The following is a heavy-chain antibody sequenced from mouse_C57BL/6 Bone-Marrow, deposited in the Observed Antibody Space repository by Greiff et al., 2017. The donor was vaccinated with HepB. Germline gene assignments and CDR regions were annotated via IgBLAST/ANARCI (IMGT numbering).Heavy chain of an antibody. Sequence: DVHLVESGGGLVKPGGSLKLSCAASGFTFSDYGMHWVRQAPEKGLEWVAYISSGSSTIYYADTVKGRFTISRDNAKNTLFLQMTSLRSEDTAMYYCARHYGNYEGFAYWGQGTLVTVSA. D-gene: IGHD2-1*01. J-gene: IGHJ3*01. CDR2: ISSGSSTI. CDR3: ARHYGNYEGFAY. CDR1: GFTFSDYG. V-gene: IGHV5-17*01.